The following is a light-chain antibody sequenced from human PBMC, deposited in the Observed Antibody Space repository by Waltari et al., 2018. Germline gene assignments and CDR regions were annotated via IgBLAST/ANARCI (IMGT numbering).Light chain of an antibody. Sequence: EIVLTQSPGTLSLSPGERATLSCRASQRVGRTLAWYQQRPGQAPRLLMYGASIRAADIPDRFAGSGSGTDFSLTINRLEPEDFAVYYCQHYLRLPVSFGQGTKVEIK. CDR2: GAS. CDR1: QRVGRT. J-gene: IGKJ1*01. CDR3: QHYLRLPVS. V-gene: IGKV3-20*01.